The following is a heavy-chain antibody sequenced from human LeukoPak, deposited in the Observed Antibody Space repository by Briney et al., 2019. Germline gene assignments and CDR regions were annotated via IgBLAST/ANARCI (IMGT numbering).Heavy chain of an antibody. V-gene: IGHV3-74*01. Sequence: GGSLRLSCAASGFSFSSYWMHWVRQAPGKGPVWVSLISNDESTIIYADSVKGRFTISRDNAKNSLYLQMNSLRAEDTAVYYCARDKGIWFGDTALMDYWGQGTLVTVSS. J-gene: IGHJ4*02. CDR2: ISNDESTI. CDR1: GFSFSSYW. CDR3: ARDKGIWFGDTALMDY. D-gene: IGHD3-10*01.